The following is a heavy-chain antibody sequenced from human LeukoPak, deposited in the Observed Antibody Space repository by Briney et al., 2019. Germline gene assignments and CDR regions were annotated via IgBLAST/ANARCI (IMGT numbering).Heavy chain of an antibody. CDR1: GYTFTGYH. J-gene: IGHJ5*02. CDR3: ARGDKKGNHYGPSGYFDP. Sequence: EASVKVSCKASGYTFTGYHIHWVRQAPGQGLEWMGWINPNSGGTNFAPKFHGRVSMTRDTSISTAFMELSSLRSDDTAVYYYARGDKKGNHYGPSGYFDPWGQGTLVTVSS. D-gene: IGHD4-17*01. V-gene: IGHV1-2*02. CDR2: INPNSGGT.